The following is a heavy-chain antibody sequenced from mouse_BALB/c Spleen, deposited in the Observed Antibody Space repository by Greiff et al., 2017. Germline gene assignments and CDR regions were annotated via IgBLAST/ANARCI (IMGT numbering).Heavy chain of an antibody. CDR1: GYTFTSYW. Sequence: VQLQQSGAELAKPGASVKMSCKASGYTFTSYWMHWVKQRPGQGLEWIGYINPSTGYTEYNQKFKDKATLTADKSSSTAYMQLSSLTSEDSAVYYCARDHYRSPWFAYWGQGTLVTVSA. V-gene: IGHV1-7*01. D-gene: IGHD2-14*01. CDR2: INPSTGYT. CDR3: ARDHYRSPWFAY. J-gene: IGHJ3*01.